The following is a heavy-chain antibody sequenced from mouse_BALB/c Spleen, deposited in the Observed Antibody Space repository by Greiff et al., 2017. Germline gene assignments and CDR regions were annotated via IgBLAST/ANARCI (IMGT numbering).Heavy chain of an antibody. V-gene: IGHV1S81*02. CDR1: GYTFTSYW. CDR2: INPSNGRT. Sequence: QVQLQQPGAELVKPGASVKLSCKASGYTFTSYWMHWVKQRPGQGLEWIGEINPSNGRTNYNEKFKSKATLTVDKSSSTAYMQLSSLTSEDSAVYYCATLWGYYAMDYRGQGTSVTGSS. D-gene: IGHD6-2*01. J-gene: IGHJ4*01. CDR3: ATLWGYYAMDY.